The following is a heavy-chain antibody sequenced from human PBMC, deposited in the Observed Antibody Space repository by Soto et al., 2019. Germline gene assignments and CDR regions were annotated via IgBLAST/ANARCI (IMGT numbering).Heavy chain of an antibody. CDR2: INDDGSST. V-gene: IGHV3-74*03. CDR3: GREVIAGTGTNRWFDP. J-gene: IGHJ5*02. CDR1: GFTFSRHW. D-gene: IGHD6-13*01. Sequence: GGSLRLSCAASGFTFSRHWMHWVRQTPGKGPVWVSRINDDGSSTKYADSVKGRFTIARDNAKNTVFLQMSSLRAEDTAVYYCGREVIAGTGTNRWFDPWGQGTLVTVSS.